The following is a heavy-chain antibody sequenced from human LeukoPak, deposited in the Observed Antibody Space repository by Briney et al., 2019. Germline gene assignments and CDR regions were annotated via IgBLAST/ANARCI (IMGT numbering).Heavy chain of an antibody. V-gene: IGHV1-2*02. CDR3: ARIVYGNGSDDY. D-gene: IGHD5-12*01. Sequence: ASVTVSCKASGYTFTGYYMHWVRQAPGQGLEWMGWINPYSGGTDYAQKFQGRVTMTRDTSISTAYMELSRLRSDDSAVYFCARIVYGNGSDDYWGQGTLVTVSS. CDR1: GYTFTGYY. J-gene: IGHJ4*02. CDR2: INPYSGGT.